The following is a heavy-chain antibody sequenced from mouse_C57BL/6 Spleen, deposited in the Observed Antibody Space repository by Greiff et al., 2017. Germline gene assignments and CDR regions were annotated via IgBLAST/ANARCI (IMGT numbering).Heavy chain of an antibody. CDR3: ARGYGYDGRYFDY. CDR2: ISYDGSN. J-gene: IGHJ2*01. V-gene: IGHV3-6*01. Sequence: ESGPGLVKPSQSLSLTCSVTGYSITSGYYWNWIRQFPGNKLEWMGYISYDGSNNYNPSLKNRISITRDTSKNQFFLKLNSVTTEDTATYYCARGYGYDGRYFDYWGQGTTLTVSS. D-gene: IGHD2-2*01. CDR1: GYSITSGYY.